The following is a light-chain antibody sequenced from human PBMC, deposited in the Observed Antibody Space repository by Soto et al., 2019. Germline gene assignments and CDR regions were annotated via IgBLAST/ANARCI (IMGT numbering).Light chain of an antibody. Sequence: DIVLTQSPATLSLSPGERATLSCRASRSFASSYLAWYQHKPGQAPRLLIYAASIRATGIPDRFIGSGSATDFTLTISGLEPDDSAVYYCHHYDSSPPYTFGQRTKLEIK. V-gene: IGKV3-20*01. J-gene: IGKJ2*01. CDR1: RSFASSY. CDR2: AAS. CDR3: HHYDSSPPYT.